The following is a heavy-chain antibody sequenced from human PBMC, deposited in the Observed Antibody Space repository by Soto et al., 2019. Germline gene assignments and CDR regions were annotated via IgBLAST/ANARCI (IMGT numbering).Heavy chain of an antibody. CDR1: GGSFSGYY. CDR2: INHSGST. Sequence: ASETLSLTCAVYGGSFSGYYWSWIRQPPGKGLEWIGEINHSGSTNYNPSLKSRVTISVDTSKNQFSLKLSSVTAADTAVYYCARVRGFGYCSSTSCSTRGGWFDPWGQGTLVTVSS. V-gene: IGHV4-34*01. CDR3: ARVRGFGYCSSTSCSTRGGWFDP. J-gene: IGHJ5*02. D-gene: IGHD2-2*03.